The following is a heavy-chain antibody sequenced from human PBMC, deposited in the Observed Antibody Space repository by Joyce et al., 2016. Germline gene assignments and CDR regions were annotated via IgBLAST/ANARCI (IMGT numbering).Heavy chain of an antibody. J-gene: IGHJ4*02. CDR3: ARGGKSYYESSGYYFDY. Sequence: QVQLVQSGAELSKPGSSVMVSCKASGGTFSDYGFSWVRQAPGQGLEWMGGIFPIYGTPQYGQRFQDRVTISADESTSTVYMEVSRLSSEDTAVYYCARGGKSYYESSGYYFDYWGQGTLVSVSS. D-gene: IGHD3-22*01. CDR2: IFPIYGTP. CDR1: GGTFSDYG. V-gene: IGHV1-69*12.